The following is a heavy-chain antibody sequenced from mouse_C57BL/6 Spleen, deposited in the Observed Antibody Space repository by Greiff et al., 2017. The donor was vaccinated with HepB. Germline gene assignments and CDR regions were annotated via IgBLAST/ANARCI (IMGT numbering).Heavy chain of an antibody. CDR3: GSYYGSLYWYFDV. CDR2: IWSGGST. V-gene: IGHV2-2*01. J-gene: IGHJ1*03. CDR1: GFSLTSYG. D-gene: IGHD1-1*01. Sequence: VQRVESGPGLVQPSQSLSITCTVSGFSLTSYGVHWVRQSPGKGLEWLGVIWSGGSTDYNAAFISRLSISKDNSKSQVFFKMNSLQADDTAIYYCGSYYGSLYWYFDVWGTGTTVTVSS.